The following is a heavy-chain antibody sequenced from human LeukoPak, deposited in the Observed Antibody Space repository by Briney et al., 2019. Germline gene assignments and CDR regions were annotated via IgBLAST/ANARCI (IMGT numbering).Heavy chain of an antibody. CDR3: ARHVYPDIVIVPDANFDY. V-gene: IGHV4-38-2*01. CDR1: DYSINSGHY. Sequence: SETLSLTCAVSDYSINSGHYWGWIRQPPGKGLEWIGSIYHSGRTYYNPSLKSRVTTSVDTSKNQFSLKLTSVTAADTAVYYCARHVYPDIVIVPDANFDYWGKGTLVTVSS. J-gene: IGHJ4*02. D-gene: IGHD2-2*01. CDR2: IYHSGRT.